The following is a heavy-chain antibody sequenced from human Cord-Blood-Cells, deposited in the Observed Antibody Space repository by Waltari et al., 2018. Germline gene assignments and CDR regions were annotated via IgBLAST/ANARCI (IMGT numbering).Heavy chain of an antibody. D-gene: IGHD6-13*01. CDR3: ARCPYSSSWSPLDY. J-gene: IGHJ4*02. V-gene: IGHV3-7*01. Sequence: EVQLVESGGGLVQPGGSLRLSCAASGFTFSSYWMSWVRQAPGKGLEGVANINQYGVENYYGDSVKGRFTISRDNARNSLYLQMNSLRAEDTAVYYCARCPYSSSWSPLDYWGQGTLVTVSS. CDR1: GFTFSSYW. CDR2: INQYGVEN.